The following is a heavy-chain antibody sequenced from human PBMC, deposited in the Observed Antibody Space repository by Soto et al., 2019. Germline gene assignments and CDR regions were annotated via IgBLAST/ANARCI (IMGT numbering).Heavy chain of an antibody. CDR1: GFTFRNFV. D-gene: IGHD2-21*01. V-gene: IGHV3-23*01. CDR2: IRGTGGET. J-gene: IGHJ4*02. Sequence: EVQLLESEGGIVQPGGSLRVSCVASGFTFRNFVMSWVRQAPGKGLEWVSAIRGTGGETFYADSVKGRFTISRDNSKNTLYLQMNSLRDEDTALYFCAQDRGWGVVSPSHDYWGQGTLVTVSS. CDR3: AQDRGWGVVSPSHDY.